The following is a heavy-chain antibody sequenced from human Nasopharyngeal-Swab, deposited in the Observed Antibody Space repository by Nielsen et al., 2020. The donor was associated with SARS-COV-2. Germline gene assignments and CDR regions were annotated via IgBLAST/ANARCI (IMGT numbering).Heavy chain of an antibody. D-gene: IGHD3-10*01. J-gene: IGHJ6*02. CDR2: IIPIFGTA. CDR3: ARDGDYYGSGSYYPRYYGMDV. V-gene: IGHV1-69*05. Sequence: WVRQAPGQGLEWMGGIIPIFGTANYAQKFQGRVTITRDTSASTAYMELSSLRSEDTAVYYCARDGDYYGSGSYYPRYYGMDVWGQGTTVNVSS.